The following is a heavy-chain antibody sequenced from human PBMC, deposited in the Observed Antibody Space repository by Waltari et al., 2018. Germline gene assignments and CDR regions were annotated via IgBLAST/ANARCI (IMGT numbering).Heavy chain of an antibody. Sequence: GPGLVKPSETLSLTCTVSGGSISSYYWSWIRQPPGKGLEWIGYIYYSGSTNYNPSLKSRVTISVDTSKNQFSLKLSSVTAADTAVYYCARRRAGYHNWFDPWGQGTLVTVPS. CDR2: IYYSGST. V-gene: IGHV4-59*01. CDR3: ARRRAGYHNWFDP. D-gene: IGHD6-13*01. J-gene: IGHJ5*02. CDR1: GGSISSYY.